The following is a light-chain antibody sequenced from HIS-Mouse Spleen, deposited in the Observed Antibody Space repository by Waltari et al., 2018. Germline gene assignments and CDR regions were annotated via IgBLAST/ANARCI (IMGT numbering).Light chain of an antibody. CDR1: SPNIGSNS. J-gene: IGLJ3*02. CDR2: RNN. V-gene: IGLV1-47*01. Sequence: QSVLTQPPSASGTPGQRVTISCSGRSPNIGSNSVYWYQQLPGTAPKLHIYRNNQRPSGVPDRFSGSKSGTSASLAISGLRSEDEADYYCAAWDDSLSGPVFGGGTKLTVL. CDR3: AAWDDSLSGPV.